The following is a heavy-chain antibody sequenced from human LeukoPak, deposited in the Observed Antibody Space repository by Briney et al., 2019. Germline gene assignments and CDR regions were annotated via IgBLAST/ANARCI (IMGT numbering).Heavy chain of an antibody. J-gene: IGHJ4*02. Sequence: PGGSLRLSCAASGFTFSDYYMSWVRQAPGKGLEWVSAISGSGGSTYYADSVKGRFTISRDNSKNTLYLQMNSLRAEDTAVYYCAKRGGAHYYDSSGYYYMGYFDYWGQGTLVTVSS. CDR3: AKRGGAHYYDSSGYYYMGYFDY. D-gene: IGHD3-22*01. V-gene: IGHV3-23*01. CDR1: GFTFSDYY. CDR2: ISGSGGST.